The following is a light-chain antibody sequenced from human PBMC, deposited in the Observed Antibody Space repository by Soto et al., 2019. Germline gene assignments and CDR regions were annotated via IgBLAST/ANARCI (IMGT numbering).Light chain of an antibody. CDR1: QYISSW. Sequence: DIQMTQSPSSVSASVGDRVTITCRASQYISSWLAWYQQKPGKAPQLLIYAASSLQSRVPSRFSGSGSWTDFTLTISSLQPEDFATYYCLQSNSCPHTFGQGTKLEIK. V-gene: IGKV1-12*01. CDR2: AAS. J-gene: IGKJ2*01. CDR3: LQSNSCPHT.